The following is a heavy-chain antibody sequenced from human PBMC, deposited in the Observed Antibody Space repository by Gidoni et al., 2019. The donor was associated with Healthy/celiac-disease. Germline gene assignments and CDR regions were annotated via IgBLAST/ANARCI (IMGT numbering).Heavy chain of an antibody. J-gene: IGHJ6*02. CDR1: GFTFSDYY. CDR2: ISSSGSTI. Sequence: QVQLVESGGGLVKPGGSLRLSCAASGFTFSDYYMSWIRQAPGKGLEWVSYISSSGSTIYYADSVKGRFTISRDNAKNSLYLQMNSLRAEDTAVYYCARAGSTTVTTYPSANYYGMDVWGQGTTVTVSS. D-gene: IGHD4-17*01. CDR3: ARAGSTTVTTYPSANYYGMDV. V-gene: IGHV3-11*01.